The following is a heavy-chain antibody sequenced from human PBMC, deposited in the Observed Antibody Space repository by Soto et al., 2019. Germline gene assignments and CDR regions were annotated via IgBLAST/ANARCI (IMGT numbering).Heavy chain of an antibody. CDR3: ARGSTGTTLGWFDP. Sequence: SQTLSLTCAISGDSVSSNSAAWNWIRQSPSVGLEWLGRKYYRSKWYTDYQVSVKSRITINPDTSKNQFSLQLNSVTPEDTAVYYCARGSTGTTLGWFDPWGQGTLVTVSS. CDR2: KYYRSKWYT. CDR1: GDSVSSNSAA. D-gene: IGHD1-1*01. J-gene: IGHJ5*02. V-gene: IGHV6-1*01.